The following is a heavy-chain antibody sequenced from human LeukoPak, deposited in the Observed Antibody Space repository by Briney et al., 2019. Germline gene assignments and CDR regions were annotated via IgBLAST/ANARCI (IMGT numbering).Heavy chain of an antibody. CDR1: GYTFTSYD. CDR3: ARDARATYCSGGSCYDFWYFDL. V-gene: IGHV1-18*01. D-gene: IGHD2-15*01. J-gene: IGHJ2*01. CDR2: ISAYNGNT. Sequence: ASVKVSCKASGYTFTSYDISWVRQAPGQGLEWMGWISAYNGNTNYAQKLQGRVTMTTDTSTSTAYMELRSLRSDDTAVYYCARDARATYCSGGSCYDFWYFDLWGRGTLVTVSS.